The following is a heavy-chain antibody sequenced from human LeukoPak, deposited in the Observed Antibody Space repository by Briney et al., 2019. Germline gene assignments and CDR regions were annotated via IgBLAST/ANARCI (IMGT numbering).Heavy chain of an antibody. V-gene: IGHV3-30*18. Sequence: GGSLRLSCAASGFTFSSYGMHWVRQAPGKGLEWVAVISYDGSNKYYADSVKGRFTISRDNSKNTLYLQMNSLRAEDTAVYYCAKWSHDYGGKGRPSGAFDIWGQGTMVTVSS. D-gene: IGHD4-23*01. J-gene: IGHJ3*02. CDR2: ISYDGSNK. CDR1: GFTFSSYG. CDR3: AKWSHDYGGKGRPSGAFDI.